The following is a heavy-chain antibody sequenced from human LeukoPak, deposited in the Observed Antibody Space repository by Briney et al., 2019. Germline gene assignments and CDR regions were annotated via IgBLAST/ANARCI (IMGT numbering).Heavy chain of an antibody. D-gene: IGHD1-14*01. CDR2: IFYSGST. CDR3: ARDITGSFDY. J-gene: IGHJ4*02. Sequence: SETLSLTCTVSGGSISTSYIYWGWIRQPPGKDLEWIMNIFYSGSTYYSPSLKSLVTISLDTSRNQFSLKLTSVTAADTAVYYCARDITGSFDYWGQGNLVTVSS. CDR1: GGSISTSYIY. V-gene: IGHV4-39*07.